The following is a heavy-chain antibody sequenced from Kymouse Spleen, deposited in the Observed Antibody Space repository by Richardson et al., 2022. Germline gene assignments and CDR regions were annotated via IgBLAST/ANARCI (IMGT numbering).Heavy chain of an antibody. CDR3: ARRGQLADYFDY. J-gene: IGHJ4*02. CDR1: GGSFSGYY. Sequence: QVQLQQWGAGLLKPSETLSLTCAVYGGSFSGYYWSWIRQPPGKGLEWIGEINHSGSTNYNPSLKSRVTISVDTSKNQFSLKLSSVTAADTAVYYCARRGQLADYFDYWGQGTLVTVSS. V-gene: IGHV4-34*01. D-gene: IGHD6-6*01. CDR2: INHSGST.